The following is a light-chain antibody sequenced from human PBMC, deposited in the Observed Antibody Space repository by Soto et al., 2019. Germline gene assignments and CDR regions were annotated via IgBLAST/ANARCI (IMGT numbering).Light chain of an antibody. V-gene: IGKV3-15*01. CDR2: GAS. CDR3: QQYSDWPPIT. J-gene: IGKJ4*01. Sequence: EIVMTQSPAALSLSPGERATLSCRASQSVGTNLAWYQQKPGQAPRPLIYGASARATDVPARFSGSGSGTEFTLTISSLQSEDFAVYYCQQYSDWPPITFGGGTKVDIK. CDR1: QSVGTN.